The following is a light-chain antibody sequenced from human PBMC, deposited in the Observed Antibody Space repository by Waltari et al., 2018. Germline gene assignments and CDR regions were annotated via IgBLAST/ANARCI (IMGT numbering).Light chain of an antibody. CDR2: GAS. V-gene: IGKV3-15*01. CDR1: KSVRTN. J-gene: IGKJ3*01. Sequence: EIVMTQSPATLPVSPGDRATLSCRASKSVRTNLAWFQQNPGHPPRLLISGASTTATGIPARFSGSGSGTEFTLTITGRQSEDFAVYYCHEYEYWPPGTFGPGTKVEIK. CDR3: HEYEYWPPGT.